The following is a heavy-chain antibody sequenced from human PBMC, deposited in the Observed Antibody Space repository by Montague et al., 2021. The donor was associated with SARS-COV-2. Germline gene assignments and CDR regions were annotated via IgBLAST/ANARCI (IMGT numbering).Heavy chain of an antibody. Sequence: SLGLSCAASGFTFRSYWMHWVRQVPGRGLVWVSRIKPDGTSTNYAASAQGRFTISRDNAKNTLSLQMNNLRAEDTAIYYCVRPLWFGDSDYYFDSWGQGTLVTVSS. D-gene: IGHD3-10*01. CDR2: IKPDGTST. CDR1: GFTFRSYW. J-gene: IGHJ4*02. CDR3: VRPLWFGDSDYYFDS. V-gene: IGHV3-74*01.